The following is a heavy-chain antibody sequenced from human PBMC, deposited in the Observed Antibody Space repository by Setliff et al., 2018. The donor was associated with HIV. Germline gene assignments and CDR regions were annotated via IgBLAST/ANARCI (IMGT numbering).Heavy chain of an antibody. V-gene: IGHV4-31*03. CDR1: GGTIASGGHY. J-gene: IGHJ6*02. CDR2: IFYSGDT. D-gene: IGHD2-15*01. Sequence: SETLSLTCTVSGGTIASGGHYWSWIRQHPGKGLEWIGYIFYSGDTSYNPSLKSRLTLSLDMSKNQFSLKVNSVTAADTAVYYCARDEGVVAATETYYYNGLDVWGQGTTVTVS. CDR3: ARDEGVVAATETYYYNGLDV.